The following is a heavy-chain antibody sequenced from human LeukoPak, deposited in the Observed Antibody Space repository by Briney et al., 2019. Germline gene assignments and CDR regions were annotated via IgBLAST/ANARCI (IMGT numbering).Heavy chain of an antibody. D-gene: IGHD5-24*01. CDR3: VRGDKRDY. V-gene: IGHV3-21*01. CDR2: ISRSGGST. Sequence: GGSLRLSCVGFGFTFSNYNLNWVRQAPGKGLEWVSSISRSGGSTYYAESVRGRPTISRDNAESSVYLHVNSLRVEDTAIYYCVRGDKRDYWGQGTLVTVAS. CDR1: GFTFSNYN. J-gene: IGHJ4*01.